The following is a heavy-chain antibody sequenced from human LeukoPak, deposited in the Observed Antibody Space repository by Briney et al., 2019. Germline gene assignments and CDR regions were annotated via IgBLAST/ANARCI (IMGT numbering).Heavy chain of an antibody. V-gene: IGHV3-33*01. CDR1: GFTFSSYG. Sequence: GGSLRLSCAASGFTFSSYGMHWVRQAPGKGLEWVAVIWYDESNKYYADSVKGRFTISRDNSKNTLYLQMNSLRAEDTAVYYCARAPRGTTVTTYLGYWGQGTLVTVSS. CDR2: IWYDESNK. CDR3: ARAPRGTTVTTYLGY. J-gene: IGHJ4*02. D-gene: IGHD4-17*01.